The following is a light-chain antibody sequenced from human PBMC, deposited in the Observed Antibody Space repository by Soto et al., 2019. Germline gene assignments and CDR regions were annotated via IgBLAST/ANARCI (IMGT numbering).Light chain of an antibody. Sequence: QSALTQPASVSGSPGQSITISCTGTSSDVGGYNYVSWYQQHPGKAPKLMIYEVSYRPSGVSNRFSGSKSGNTASLTISGLQAEDEAGYYCSSLTSTNTLAFGGGTKL. J-gene: IGLJ2*01. V-gene: IGLV2-14*01. CDR3: SSLTSTNTLA. CDR1: SSDVGGYNY. CDR2: EVS.